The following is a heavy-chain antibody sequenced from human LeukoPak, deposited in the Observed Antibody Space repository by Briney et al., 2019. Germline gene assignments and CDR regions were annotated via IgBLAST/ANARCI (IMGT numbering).Heavy chain of an antibody. CDR3: ARVGEMATKYYYYYGMDV. D-gene: IGHD5-12*01. V-gene: IGHV3-33*01. J-gene: IGHJ6*01. CDR1: GFTFSSYG. Sequence: PGGSLRLSCAASGFTFSSYGMLWVRQAPGKGLEWVAVIWYDGSNKYYADSVKGRFTISRDNSKNTLYLQMNSLRAEDTAVYYCARVGEMATKYYYYYGMDVWGQGTTVTVSS. CDR2: IWYDGSNK.